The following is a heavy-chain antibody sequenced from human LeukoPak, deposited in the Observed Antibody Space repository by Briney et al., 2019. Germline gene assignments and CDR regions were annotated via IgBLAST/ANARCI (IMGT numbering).Heavy chain of an antibody. CDR2: INHSGST. J-gene: IGHJ5*02. V-gene: IGHV4-34*01. D-gene: IGHD2-15*01. CDR1: GGSFSGYY. CDR3: ARWWGFDP. Sequence: SETLSLTCAVYGGSFSGYYWTWIRQPPGKGLEWIGEINHSGSTNYNPSLKSRVTISVDTSDKQFSLKLTSVTAADTAVYYCARWWGFDPWGQGTLVTVSS.